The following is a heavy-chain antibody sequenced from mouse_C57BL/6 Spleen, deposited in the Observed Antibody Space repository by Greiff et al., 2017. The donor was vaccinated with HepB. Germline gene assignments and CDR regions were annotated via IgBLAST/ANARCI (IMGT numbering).Heavy chain of an antibody. CDR1: GYTFTSYW. CDR2: IDPSGSYT. J-gene: IGHJ3*01. D-gene: IGHD3-2*02. Sequence: QVQLQQPGAELVMPGASVKLSCKASGYTFTSYWMHWVKQRPGQGLEWIGEIDPSGSYTNYNQKFKGKSTLTVDKSSSTAYMQLSSLTSEDSAVYYCARSCQGFGYWGQGTLVTVSA. CDR3: ARSCQGFGY. V-gene: IGHV1-69*01.